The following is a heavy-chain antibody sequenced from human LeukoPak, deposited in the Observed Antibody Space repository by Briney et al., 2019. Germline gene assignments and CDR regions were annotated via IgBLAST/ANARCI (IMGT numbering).Heavy chain of an antibody. J-gene: IGHJ6*02. CDR3: ARSVPQDYYYGMDV. Sequence: GGSLRLSCAASGFTFSSFDMTWVRQAPGKGLEWVSVIYSGGSTYYADSVKGRFTISRDNSKNTLYLQMNSLRAEDTAVYYCARSVPQDYYYGMDVWGQGTTVTVSS. V-gene: IGHV3-66*01. CDR1: GFTFSSFD. CDR2: IYSGGST.